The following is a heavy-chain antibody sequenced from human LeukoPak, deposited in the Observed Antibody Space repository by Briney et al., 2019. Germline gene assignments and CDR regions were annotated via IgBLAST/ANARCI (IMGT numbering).Heavy chain of an antibody. J-gene: IGHJ4*02. CDR1: GFTFSGHN. D-gene: IGHD3-16*01. CDR3: ARAMSTFGGVRNYFDS. CDR2: VTISSGTI. Sequence: GGSLRLSCAASGFTFSGHNMNWVRQAPGKGLEWISFVTISSGTIYYADSVNGRFRISRDNAKSSLDLEMNSLRAEDTAVYYCARAMSTFGGVRNYFDSWGQGTLVTVSS. V-gene: IGHV3-48*04.